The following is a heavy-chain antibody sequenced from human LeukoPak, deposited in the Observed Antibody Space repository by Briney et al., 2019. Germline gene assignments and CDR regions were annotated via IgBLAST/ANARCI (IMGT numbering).Heavy chain of an antibody. V-gene: IGHV3-23*01. CDR1: GFTFSSYA. Sequence: PGGSLRHSCSAPGFTFSSYAMSTVPQAPGKGLEMDSPISGNGGSSYYADSVKCRFTISRDNSKNTLYLQMASLRAEDTAVYYCAKDSFPLSGWEIDYCGQGTLVTVSS. J-gene: IGHJ4*02. CDR2: ISGNGGSS. D-gene: IGHD6-19*01. CDR3: AKDSFPLSGWEIDY.